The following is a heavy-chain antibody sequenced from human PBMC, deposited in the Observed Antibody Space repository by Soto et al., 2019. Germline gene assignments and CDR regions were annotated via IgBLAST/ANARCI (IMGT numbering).Heavy chain of an antibody. Sequence: PSETLSLTCTVSGGSFISSNYYWGWIRQPPGKGLEWIGSIYYSGSTYYNPSLKSRVTMSVDMPKNQFSLKLSSVNAAYAAVYYCAIVVDPRSLFHGLDVWGQGTTVTVSS. CDR1: GGSFISSNYY. J-gene: IGHJ6*02. CDR2: IYYSGST. D-gene: IGHD3-22*01. CDR3: AIVVDPRSLFHGLDV. V-gene: IGHV4-39*01.